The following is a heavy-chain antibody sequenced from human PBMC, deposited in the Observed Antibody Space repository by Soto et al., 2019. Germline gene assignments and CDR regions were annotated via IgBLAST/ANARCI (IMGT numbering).Heavy chain of an antibody. V-gene: IGHV1-18*01. CDR2: ISAYNGNT. J-gene: IGHJ6*02. Sequence: ASVKVSCKTSGYTLTNFGLSWVRQAPGQGLEWMGWISAYNGNTNYAQNFQGRVTMTTDTSTSPAYMDLRSLRTDDTAVYYCARDVFGVADYYYYCGMGVWGQGTTVTVS. CDR1: GYTLTNFG. D-gene: IGHD3-3*01. CDR3: ARDVFGVADYYYYCGMGV.